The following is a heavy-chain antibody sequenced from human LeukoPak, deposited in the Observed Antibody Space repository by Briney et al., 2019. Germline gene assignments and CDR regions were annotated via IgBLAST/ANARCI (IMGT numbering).Heavy chain of an antibody. Sequence: PGGSLRLSCAASGFTFSSYAMHWVRQAPGKGLEYVSAISSNGGSTYYANSVKGRFTISRDNSKNTLYLQMGSLRAEDMAVYYCARSMVRGVIFPQDYWGQGTLVTVSS. CDR2: ISSNGGST. CDR1: GFTFSSYA. CDR3: ARSMVRGVIFPQDY. V-gene: IGHV3-64*01. D-gene: IGHD3-10*01. J-gene: IGHJ4*02.